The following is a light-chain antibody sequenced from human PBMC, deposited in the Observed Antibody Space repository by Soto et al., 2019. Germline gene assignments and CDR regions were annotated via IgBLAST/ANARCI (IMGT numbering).Light chain of an antibody. Sequence: DIQMTQSPSSLSASVGDRVTITCHASQDISNYLNWYQQKPGKAPKLLIYDASNLETGVPSRFSGSGSGIDFTLTISRRQPEDIATYYCQQYDNLSYTFGQGTKLEIK. CDR1: QDISNY. J-gene: IGKJ2*01. V-gene: IGKV1-33*01. CDR2: DAS. CDR3: QQYDNLSYT.